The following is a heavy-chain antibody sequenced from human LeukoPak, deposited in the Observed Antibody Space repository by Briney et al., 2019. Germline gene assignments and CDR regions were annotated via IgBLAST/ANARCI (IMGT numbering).Heavy chain of an antibody. CDR2: IYTSGST. V-gene: IGHV4-4*09. CDR3: ARLYSSGWYRAFDI. Sequence: SETLSLTCTVSGGSISSYYWSWIRQPPGEGLEWIGYIYTSGSTNYNPSLKSRVTISVDTSKNQFSLKLSSVTAADTAVYYCARLYSSGWYRAFDIWGQGTMVTVSS. J-gene: IGHJ3*02. D-gene: IGHD6-19*01. CDR1: GGSISSYY.